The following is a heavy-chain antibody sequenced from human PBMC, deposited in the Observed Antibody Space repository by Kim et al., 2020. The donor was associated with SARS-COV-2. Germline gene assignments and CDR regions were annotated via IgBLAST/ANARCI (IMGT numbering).Heavy chain of an antibody. V-gene: IGHV1-3*01. D-gene: IGHD6-13*01. J-gene: IGHJ1*01. CDR3: ARGPSIAAVGYFQH. CDR2: INAGNGNT. Sequence: ASVKVSCKASGYTFTSYAMHWVRQAPGQRLEWMGWINAGNGNTKYSQKFQGRVTITRDTSASTAYMELSSLRSEDTAVYYCARGPSIAAVGYFQHWGQGTLVTVSS. CDR1: GYTFTSYA.